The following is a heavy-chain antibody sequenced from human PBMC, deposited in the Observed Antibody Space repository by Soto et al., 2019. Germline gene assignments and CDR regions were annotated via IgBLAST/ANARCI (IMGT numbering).Heavy chain of an antibody. CDR2: ISSSSSYI. CDR3: ARDKGLLEWSLDYYGMDV. CDR1: GFAFSSYS. Sequence: GGSLRLSCAASGFAFSSYSMNWVRQAPGKGLEWVSSISSSSSYIYYADSVKGRFTISRDNAKNSLYLQMNSLRAEDTAVYYCARDKGLLEWSLDYYGMDVWGQGTTVTVSS. J-gene: IGHJ6*02. D-gene: IGHD3-3*01. V-gene: IGHV3-21*01.